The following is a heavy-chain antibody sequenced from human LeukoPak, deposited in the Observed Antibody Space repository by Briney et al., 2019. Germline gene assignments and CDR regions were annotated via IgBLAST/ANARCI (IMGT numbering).Heavy chain of an antibody. CDR1: GGSISSYY. Sequence: SETLSLTCTVSGGSISSYYWSWIRQPPGKGLEWIGYIYYSGSTKYNPSLKSRVTISVDTSRNQFSLKLSSVTAADTAVYYCARFGDMFDYWGQGTLVTVST. V-gene: IGHV4-59*01. J-gene: IGHJ4*02. CDR2: IYYSGST. CDR3: ARFGDMFDY. D-gene: IGHD3-10*01.